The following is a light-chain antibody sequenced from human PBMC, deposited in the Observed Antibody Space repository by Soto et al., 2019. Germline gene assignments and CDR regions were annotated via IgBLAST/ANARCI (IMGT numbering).Light chain of an antibody. J-gene: IGKJ5*01. V-gene: IGKV3-20*01. CDR1: QSVSSSY. Sequence: EIGLTQSPGTLSLSPGEGATLSCTASQSVSSSYIAWYQQRPGQTPSLLIYGASTRATGIPDRFSGSGSGTHFTLTISRLEPGDFAVYYCQHFGGTTFTFGQGTRLEVK. CDR3: QHFGGTTFT. CDR2: GAS.